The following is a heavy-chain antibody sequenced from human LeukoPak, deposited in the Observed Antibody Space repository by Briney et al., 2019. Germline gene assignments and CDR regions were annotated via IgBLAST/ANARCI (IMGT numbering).Heavy chain of an antibody. J-gene: IGHJ4*02. Sequence: QSGGSLRLSCAASGFIFSRDSMSWVRQAPGKGLEWVSAISGSGGSTYYADSVKGRFTISRDNSKNTLYLQMNSLRAEDTAVYYCAKDAPRLTMIVVVTKSSYFDYWGQGTLVTVSS. CDR1: GFIFSRDS. D-gene: IGHD3-22*01. CDR3: AKDAPRLTMIVVVTKSSYFDY. V-gene: IGHV3-23*01. CDR2: ISGSGGST.